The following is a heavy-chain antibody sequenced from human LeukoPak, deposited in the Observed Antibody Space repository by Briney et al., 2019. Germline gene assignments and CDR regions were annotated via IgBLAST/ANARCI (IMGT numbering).Heavy chain of an antibody. CDR3: AKPYDSSGYYP. J-gene: IGHJ5*02. Sequence: SETLSLTCTVSGGSISSYYWSWIRQPPGKGLEWIGYIYYSGSTNYNPSLKSRVTISVDTSKNQFSLKLSSVTAADTAVYYCAKPYDSSGYYPWGQGTLVTVSS. CDR1: GGSISSYY. D-gene: IGHD3-22*01. CDR2: IYYSGST. V-gene: IGHV4-59*08.